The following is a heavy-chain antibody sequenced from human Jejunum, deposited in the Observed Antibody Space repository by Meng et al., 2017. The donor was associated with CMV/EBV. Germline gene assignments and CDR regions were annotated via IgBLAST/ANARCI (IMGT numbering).Heavy chain of an antibody. D-gene: IGHD5-12*01. CDR2: INWNSGSI. V-gene: IGHV3-9*01. CDR1: GFTFADYA. J-gene: IGHJ4*02. Sequence: SGFTFADYAMHWVRQAPGKGLEWVSGINWNSGSIGYADSVKGRFTISRDNAENSLYLQLSSLRAEDTGVYYCARVGPDSGYDFDYWGQGTLVTVSS. CDR3: ARVGPDSGYDFDY.